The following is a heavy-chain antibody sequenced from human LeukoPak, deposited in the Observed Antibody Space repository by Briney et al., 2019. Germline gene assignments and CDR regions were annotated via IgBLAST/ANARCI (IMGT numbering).Heavy chain of an antibody. D-gene: IGHD3-9*01. J-gene: IGHJ3*02. CDR3: AKGFDWSPGSRDAFDI. Sequence: PGGSLRLSCAASGFTFSSYAMSWVRQAPGKGLEWVSAISGSGGSTYYADSVKGRFTISRDNSKNTLYLQMNSLRAEDTAVYYCAKGFDWSPGSRDAFDIWGQGTMVTVSS. V-gene: IGHV3-23*01. CDR2: ISGSGGST. CDR1: GFTFSSYA.